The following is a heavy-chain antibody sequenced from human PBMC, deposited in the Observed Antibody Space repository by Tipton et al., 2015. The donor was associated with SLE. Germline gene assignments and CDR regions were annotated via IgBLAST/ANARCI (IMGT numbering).Heavy chain of an antibody. CDR2: IRYDGSRV. CDR1: GFSFSSYG. V-gene: IGHV3-30*02. J-gene: IGHJ4*02. D-gene: IGHD4-17*01. Sequence: GSLRLSCAASGFSFSSYGMHWVRQAPGKGLEWVAFIRYDGSRVYYADSVKGRFTISRDNSKNTLYLQMNSLRGEDTAVYYCAKDAGSYGDYWGQGTLVTVYS. CDR3: AKDAGSYGDY.